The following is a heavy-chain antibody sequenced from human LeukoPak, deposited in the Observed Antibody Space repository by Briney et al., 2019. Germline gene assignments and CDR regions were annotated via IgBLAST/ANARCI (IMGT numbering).Heavy chain of an antibody. CDR1: GYTFTSYD. V-gene: IGHV1-8*01. J-gene: IGHJ6*02. Sequence: GASVKVSCKASGYTFTSYDINWVRQATGQGLEWMGWTNPNSGNTGYAQKFQGRVTMTRNTSISTAYMELSSLRSEDTAVYYCARVVGYCSSTSCYNYYYGMDVWGQGTTVTVSS. CDR3: ARVVGYCSSTSCYNYYYGMDV. CDR2: TNPNSGNT. D-gene: IGHD2-2*03.